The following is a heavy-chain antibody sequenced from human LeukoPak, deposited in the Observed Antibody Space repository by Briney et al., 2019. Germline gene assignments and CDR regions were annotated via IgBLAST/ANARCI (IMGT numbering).Heavy chain of an antibody. CDR3: ARVPGITIFGVVKALDY. V-gene: IGHV4-39*07. CDR1: GGSISSSSYY. CDR2: IYYSGST. J-gene: IGHJ4*02. Sequence: SETLSLTCTVSGGSISSSSYYWGWIRQPPGKGLEWIGSIYYSGSTYYNPSLKSRVTISVDTSKNQFSLKLSSVTAADTAVYYCARVPGITIFGVVKALDYWGQGTLVTVSS. D-gene: IGHD3-3*01.